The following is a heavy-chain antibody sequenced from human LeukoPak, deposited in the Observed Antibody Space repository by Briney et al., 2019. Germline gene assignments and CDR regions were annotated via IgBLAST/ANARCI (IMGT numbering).Heavy chain of an antibody. D-gene: IGHD6-6*01. Sequence: PSETLSLTCTVSGGSISTSYYYWGWIRQPPGKGLEWIAAVSFSGTSYYNPSLQSRLTVSKDTSRNQFSLRLSSVTAADTAVYFCAGHDGQLAPPRHWGQGTLVTVSS. V-gene: IGHV4-39*01. CDR3: AGHDGQLAPPRH. CDR2: VSFSGTS. J-gene: IGHJ4*02. CDR1: GGSISTSYYY.